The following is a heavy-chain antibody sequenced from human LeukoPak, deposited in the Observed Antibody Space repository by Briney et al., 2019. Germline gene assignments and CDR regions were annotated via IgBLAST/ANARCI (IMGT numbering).Heavy chain of an antibody. D-gene: IGHD1-26*01. V-gene: IGHV4-39*01. CDR2: IYYSGSTYSGST. Sequence: SETLSLTCTVPGGSISSSTYYWGWIRQPPGRGLEWIGNIYYSGSTYSGSTYYNPSLKSRVTISVDTSKNQFSLKLSSVTAADTAVYYCARGLGGSYQNDYWGQGTLVTVSS. CDR3: ARGLGGSYQNDY. J-gene: IGHJ4*02. CDR1: GGSISSSTYY.